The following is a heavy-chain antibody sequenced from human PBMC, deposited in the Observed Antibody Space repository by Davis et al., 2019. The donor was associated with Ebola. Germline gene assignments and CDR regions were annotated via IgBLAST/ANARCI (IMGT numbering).Heavy chain of an antibody. CDR2: ITPGSGRT. Sequence: AASVKVSCKASGYTFPNYFLHWVRQAPGQGLEWMGFITPGSGRTGYAQTLQGRVTMTRDPSTSTVYMELSGLRSEDTAIYYCARVAANLGIYYFDYWGQGTLVTVSS. J-gene: IGHJ4*02. V-gene: IGHV1-46*04. CDR1: GYTFPNYF. D-gene: IGHD5-12*01. CDR3: ARVAANLGIYYFDY.